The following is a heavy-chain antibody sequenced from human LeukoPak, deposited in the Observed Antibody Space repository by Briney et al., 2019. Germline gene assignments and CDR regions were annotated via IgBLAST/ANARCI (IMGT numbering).Heavy chain of an antibody. CDR2: ISNSGGT. CDR1: GGSIGGNSY. J-gene: IGHJ4*02. Sequence: SETLSLTCTVSGGSIGGNSYWSWIRQPPGKGPEWIGHISNSGGTYYSPSLSSRVTISLDTSKNQFSLKLRSVTAADTAVYYCARGGASSIPLDYWGRGTLVTVSS. CDR3: ARGGASSIPLDY. D-gene: IGHD1-26*01. V-gene: IGHV4-61*01.